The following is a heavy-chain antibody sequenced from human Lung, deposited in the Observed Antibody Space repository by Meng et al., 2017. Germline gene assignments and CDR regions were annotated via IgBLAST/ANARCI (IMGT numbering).Heavy chain of an antibody. CDR2: VNPNSGST. V-gene: IGHV1-2*02. J-gene: IGHJ3*02. D-gene: IGHD7-27*01. Sequence: ASVKVSCKTSEYTFTGYYINWVRQAPGQGLQWLGWVNPNSGSTKYSQKFQGRVTMTRDTSIRTAYMDLSRLTSDDTAIYFCARDPLGASHRVAFDTWGQGTVVTVS. CDR3: ARDPLGASHRVAFDT. CDR1: EYTFTGYY.